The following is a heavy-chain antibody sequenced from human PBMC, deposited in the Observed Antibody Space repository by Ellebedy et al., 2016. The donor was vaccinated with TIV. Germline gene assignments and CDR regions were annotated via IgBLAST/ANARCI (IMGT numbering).Heavy chain of an antibody. D-gene: IGHD4-11*01. CDR3: ARSDSLCGLDV. J-gene: IGHJ6*02. CDR2: IYYSGST. V-gene: IGHV4-39*01. Sequence: MPGGSLRLSCTVSGGSISSSSYYWGWIRQPPGKGLEWIGSIYYSGSTYYNPSLKSRVTISVDTSKNQFSLKLSSVAAADTAVYFCARSDSLCGLDVWGQGTTVTVSS. CDR1: GGSISSSSYY.